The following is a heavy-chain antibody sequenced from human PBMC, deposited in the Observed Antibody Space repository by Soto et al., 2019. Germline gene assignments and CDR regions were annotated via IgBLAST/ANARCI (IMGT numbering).Heavy chain of an antibody. CDR3: ARDSGSYPDYYYYGMDV. Sequence: GGSLRLSCAASGFTFSSYAMHWVRQAPGKGLEWVAVISYDGSNKYYADSVKGRFTISRDNSKNTLYLQMNSLRAEDTAVYYCARDSGSYPDYYYYGMDVWGQGTTVTVSS. D-gene: IGHD1-26*01. CDR1: GFTFSSYA. CDR2: ISYDGSNK. V-gene: IGHV3-30-3*01. J-gene: IGHJ6*02.